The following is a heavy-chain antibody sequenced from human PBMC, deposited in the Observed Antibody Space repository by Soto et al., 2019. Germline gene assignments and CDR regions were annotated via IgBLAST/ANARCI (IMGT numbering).Heavy chain of an antibody. CDR1: GFTFSRFG. CDR2: ISYDGSNR. V-gene: IGHV3-30*03. D-gene: IGHD4-17*01. CDR3: ARDPPSTVTINY. J-gene: IGHJ4*02. Sequence: PGGSLRLSCAASGFTFSRFGMHWVRQAPGKGLEWVAVISYDGSNRFYADSVKGRFTISRDNAKNTLYLQMNSLRAEDTAVYYCARDPPSTVTINYWGQGTLVTVS.